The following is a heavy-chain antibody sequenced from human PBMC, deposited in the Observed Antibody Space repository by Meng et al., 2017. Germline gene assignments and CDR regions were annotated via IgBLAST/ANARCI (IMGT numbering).Heavy chain of an antibody. Sequence: QITLKESQPPLVQPRAALTLTWTFVTFSLSASGVGVSRNRLPPGKAAAWHALIYWDDDKRYSPSLKSRLTIPKDTSKNQVVLTMTNMDPVDTATYYCAHRTVGYSSGWEFDYWGQGTLVTVSS. CDR2: IYWDDDK. CDR1: TFSLSASGVG. CDR3: AHRTVGYSSGWEFDY. V-gene: IGHV2-5*02. J-gene: IGHJ4*02. D-gene: IGHD6-19*01.